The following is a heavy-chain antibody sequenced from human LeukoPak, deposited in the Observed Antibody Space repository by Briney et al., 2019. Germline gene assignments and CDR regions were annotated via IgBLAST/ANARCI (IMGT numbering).Heavy chain of an antibody. CDR2: IRSKAYGGTT. CDR1: GFTFGDYA. Sequence: KTGGSLRLSCTASGFTFGDYAMSWFRKAPGKGLEWVGFIRSKAYGGTTEYAASVKGRFTISRDDSKSIAYLQMNSLKTEDTAVYYCTRDEVVRATTIYYGMDVWGQGTTVTVSS. CDR3: TRDEVVRATTIYYGMDV. J-gene: IGHJ6*02. V-gene: IGHV3-49*05. D-gene: IGHD1-26*01.